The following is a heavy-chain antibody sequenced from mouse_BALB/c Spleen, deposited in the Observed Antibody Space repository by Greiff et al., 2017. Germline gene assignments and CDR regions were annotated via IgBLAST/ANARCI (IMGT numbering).Heavy chain of an antibody. J-gene: IGHJ3*01. D-gene: IGHD2-14*01. CDR1: GFTFTDYY. CDR2: IRNKANGYTT. CDR3: ARDHYRYDGTY. Sequence: EVKLVESGGGLVQPGGSLRLSCATSGFTFTDYYMSWVRQPPGKALEWLGFIRNKANGYTTEYSASVKGRFTISRDNSQSILYLQMNTLRAEDSATYYGARDHYRYDGTYWGQGTLVTVSA. V-gene: IGHV7-3*02.